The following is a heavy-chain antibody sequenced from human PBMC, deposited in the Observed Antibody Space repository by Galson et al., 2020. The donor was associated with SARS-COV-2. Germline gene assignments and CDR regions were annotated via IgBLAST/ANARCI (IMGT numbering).Heavy chain of an antibody. J-gene: IGHJ4*02. V-gene: IGHV3-23*01. D-gene: IGHD2-21*02. CDR1: GFTLSSYA. CDR2: ISSGGGT. Sequence: GESLKISCAASGFTLSSYAMSWVRQAPGKGLEWVSAISSGGGTYYPDSAKGRFTISRDNSKNTLYLQMNSPRAEDTAVYHCVREACGGDCPFDYWGQGNLVTVSS. CDR3: VREACGGDCPFDY.